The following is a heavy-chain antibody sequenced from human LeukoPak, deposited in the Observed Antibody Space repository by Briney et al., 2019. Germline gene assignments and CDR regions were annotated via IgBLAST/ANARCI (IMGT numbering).Heavy chain of an antibody. CDR3: AKGLAYDFWSGSFDY. D-gene: IGHD3-3*01. J-gene: IGHJ4*02. CDR2: ISWNSGSI. V-gene: IGHV3-9*01. CDR1: GFTFDDYA. Sequence: GRSLRLSCAASGFTFDDYAMHWVRQVPGKGLDWVSGISWNSGSIAYADSVKGRFTISRDSAKNSLYLQMNSLRVDDTALYFCAKGLAYDFWSGSFDYWGQGILVTVSS.